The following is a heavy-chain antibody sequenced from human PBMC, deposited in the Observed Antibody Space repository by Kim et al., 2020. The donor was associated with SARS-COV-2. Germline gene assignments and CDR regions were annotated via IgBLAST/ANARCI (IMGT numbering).Heavy chain of an antibody. CDR3: ARVSSHISGYFT. Sequence: ASVKVSCKASGYTFTSYDINWVRQATGQGLEWMAWMKPSSGNSGSAQKFQGRVTLTRDTSISTAFLELSSLTSEDTALYFCARVSSHISGYFTWGQGTLVTVSS. CDR2: MKPSSGNS. V-gene: IGHV1-8*01. J-gene: IGHJ5*02. CDR1: GYTFTSYD. D-gene: IGHD3-22*01.